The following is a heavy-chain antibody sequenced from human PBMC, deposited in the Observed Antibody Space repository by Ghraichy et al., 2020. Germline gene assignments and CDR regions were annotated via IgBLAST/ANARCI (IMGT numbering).Heavy chain of an antibody. CDR1: GFTFSSYS. CDR3: ARGLPNLYYFDY. CDR2: ISSSRSSI. V-gene: IGHV3-48*02. J-gene: IGHJ4*02. Sequence: GGSLRLSCAASGFTFSSYSMNWVRQAPGKGLEWVSYISSSRSSIYYADSVKGRFTISRDNAKNSLYLQMNSLRDEDTAVYYCARGLPNLYYFDYWGQGTLVTVSS.